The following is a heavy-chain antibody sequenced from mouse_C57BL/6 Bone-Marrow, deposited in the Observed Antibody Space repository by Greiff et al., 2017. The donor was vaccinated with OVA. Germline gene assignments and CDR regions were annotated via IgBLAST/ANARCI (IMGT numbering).Heavy chain of an antibody. J-gene: IGHJ1*03. V-gene: IGHV1-64*01. Sequence: QVQLQQPGAELVKPGASVKLSCKASGYTFTSYWMHWVKQRPGQGLEWIGMIHPNSGSTNYNEKFKSKATLTVDKSSSTAYMQLSSLTSEDSAVYYCARDTYYSGSSWWYFDVWGTGTTVTVSS. CDR1: GYTFTSYW. CDR3: ARDTYYSGSSWWYFDV. D-gene: IGHD1-1*01. CDR2: IHPNSGST.